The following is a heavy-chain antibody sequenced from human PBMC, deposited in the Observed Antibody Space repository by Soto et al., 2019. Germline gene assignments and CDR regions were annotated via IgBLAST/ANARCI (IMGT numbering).Heavy chain of an antibody. CDR1: NETLTTYG. D-gene: IGHD6-6*01. CDR3: ARDSSSSGYYYGMDV. J-gene: IGHJ6*02. Sequence: QVHLVQSGAEVKKPGASVKVSCKASNETLTTYGISWVRQAPGQGLEWMGWVSGYSGHSSSAQEFQDRVIMTTDTSTNTAYMELRSLTSDDSAVYFSARDSSSSGYYYGMDVCGQGTTVTVSS. V-gene: IGHV1-18*01. CDR2: VSGYSGHS.